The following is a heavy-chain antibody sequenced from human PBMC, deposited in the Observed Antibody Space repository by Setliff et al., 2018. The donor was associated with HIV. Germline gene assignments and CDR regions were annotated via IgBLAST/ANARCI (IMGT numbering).Heavy chain of an antibody. Sequence: KPSETLSLTCAVYVGSFSGYYWSWIRQPPGKGLEWIGEVTHSGRTNYNPSLESRVTTAVDTSKKQFSLRLTSVTAADTAVYYCARGVRVNSGWSSYYFDYWGQGTLVTVSS. CDR1: VGSFSGYY. CDR2: VTHSGRT. V-gene: IGHV4-34*01. J-gene: IGHJ4*02. CDR3: ARGVRVNSGWSSYYFDY. D-gene: IGHD6-19*01.